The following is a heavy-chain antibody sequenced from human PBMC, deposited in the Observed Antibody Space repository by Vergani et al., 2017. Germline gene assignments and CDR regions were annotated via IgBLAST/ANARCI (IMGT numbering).Heavy chain of an antibody. CDR3: ARPYDDFWSGYYADAFDI. CDR1: GYSFTSYW. D-gene: IGHD3-3*01. CDR2: IDPSDSYT. J-gene: IGHJ3*02. V-gene: IGHV5-10-1*03. Sequence: EVQLVQSGAEVKKPGESLRISCKGSGYSFTSYWISWVRQMPGKGMEWMVRIDPSDSYTNYSPSFQGHVTISADKSISTAYLQWSSLKASDTAMYYCARPYDDFWSGYYADAFDIWGQGTVVTVSS.